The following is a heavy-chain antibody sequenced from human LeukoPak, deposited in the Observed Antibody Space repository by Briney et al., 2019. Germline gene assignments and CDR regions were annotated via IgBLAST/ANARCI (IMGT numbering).Heavy chain of an antibody. CDR2: ISGSGGST. CDR3: AKDYSVSNWCFDL. V-gene: IGHV3-23*01. J-gene: IGHJ2*01. D-gene: IGHD5/OR15-5a*01. CDR1: EFTLSSYA. Sequence: GGSLRLSCADSEFTLSSYAMSWVRQAPGKGLEWVSGISGSGGSTYYADSVKGRFTISRDNSKNTVYLQMNSLRAEDTAVYYCAKDYSVSNWCFDLWGRGTLVTVSS.